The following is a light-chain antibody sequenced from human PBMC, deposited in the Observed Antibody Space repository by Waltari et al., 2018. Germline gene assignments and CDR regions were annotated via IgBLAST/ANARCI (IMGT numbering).Light chain of an antibody. V-gene: IGLV2-8*01. Sequence: QSALTQPPSASGSPGQSVPISSTGTSSDVGGYNFVSWYQQPPGKAPKLMIYEVSERPSGVPDRFSGSKSGNTASLTVSGPQTEDESDYYCSSYAGSMTLVFGGGTKLTVL. J-gene: IGLJ2*01. CDR1: SSDVGGYNF. CDR3: SSYAGSMTLV. CDR2: EVS.